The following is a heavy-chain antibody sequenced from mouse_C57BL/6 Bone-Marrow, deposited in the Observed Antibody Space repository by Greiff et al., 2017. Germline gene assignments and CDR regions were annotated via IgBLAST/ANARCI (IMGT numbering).Heavy chain of an antibody. V-gene: IGHV1-69*01. CDR1: GYTFTSYW. J-gene: IGHJ2*01. Sequence: QVQLQQPGAELVMPGASVKLSCKASGYTFTSYWMHWVKQRPGQGLEWIGEIDPSDSYTNYNQKFKGKSTLTVDKASSTAYMQLSSLTSEDSAVYYCAREGIYYGYDWGQGTTLTVSS. D-gene: IGHD2-2*01. CDR2: IDPSDSYT. CDR3: AREGIYYGYD.